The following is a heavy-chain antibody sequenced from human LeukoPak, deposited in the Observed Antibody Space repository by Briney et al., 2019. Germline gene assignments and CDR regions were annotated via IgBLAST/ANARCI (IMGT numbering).Heavy chain of an antibody. J-gene: IGHJ5*02. CDR1: GVTFSSYA. CDR2: IIPIFGIA. Sequence: SVKVSCKASGVTFSSYAISWVRQAPGQGLEWMGRIIPIFGIANYAQKFQGRVTITADKSTSTAYMELSSLRSEDTAVYYCARYKIEFDWLAAFDPWGQGTLVTVSS. D-gene: IGHD3-9*01. CDR3: ARYKIEFDWLAAFDP. V-gene: IGHV1-69*04.